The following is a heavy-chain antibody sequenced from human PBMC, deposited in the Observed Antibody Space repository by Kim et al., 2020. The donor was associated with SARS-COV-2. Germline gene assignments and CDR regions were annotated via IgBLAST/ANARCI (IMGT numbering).Heavy chain of an antibody. V-gene: IGHV1-24*01. CDR3: ATPWGFGEFSPAGYSYGMDV. CDR1: GYTLTELS. J-gene: IGHJ6*02. Sequence: ASVKVSCKVSGYTLTELSMHWVRQAPGKGLEWMGGFDTEDGETIYAQKFQGRVTMTVDTSTDTAYMELSSLRSEDTAVYYCATPWGFGEFSPAGYSYGMDVWGQGTTVTVSS. CDR2: FDTEDGET. D-gene: IGHD3-10*01.